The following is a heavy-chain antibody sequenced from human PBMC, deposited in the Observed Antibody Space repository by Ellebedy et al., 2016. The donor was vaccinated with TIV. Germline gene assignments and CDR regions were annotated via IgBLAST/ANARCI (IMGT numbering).Heavy chain of an antibody. Sequence: GESLKISXAASGFTFSSYAMSWVRQAPGKGLEWVSAISGSGGSTYYADSVKGRFTISRDNSKNTLYLQMNSLRAEDTAVYYCARDVVPAAVNWFNPWGQGTLVTVSS. CDR2: ISGSGGST. CDR1: GFTFSSYA. CDR3: ARDVVPAAVNWFNP. D-gene: IGHD2-2*01. V-gene: IGHV3-23*01. J-gene: IGHJ5*02.